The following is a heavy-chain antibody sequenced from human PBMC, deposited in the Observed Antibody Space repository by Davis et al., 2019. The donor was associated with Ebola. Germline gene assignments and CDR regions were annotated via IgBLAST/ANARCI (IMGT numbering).Heavy chain of an antibody. CDR3: AKEIHPGIAVAGIGDY. D-gene: IGHD6-19*01. V-gene: IGHV3-23*01. J-gene: IGHJ4*02. CDR2: ISGSGGST. Sequence: PGGSLRLSCAASGFTFSSYAMSWVRQAPGKGLEWVSAISGSGGSTYYADSVKGRFTISRDNSKNTLYLQMNSLRAEDTAVYYCAKEIHPGIAVAGIGDYWGQGTLVTVSS. CDR1: GFTFSSYA.